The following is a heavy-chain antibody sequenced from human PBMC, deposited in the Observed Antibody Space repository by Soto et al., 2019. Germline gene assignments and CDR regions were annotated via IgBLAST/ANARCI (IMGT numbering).Heavy chain of an antibody. J-gene: IGHJ4*02. V-gene: IGHV3-30-3*01. Sequence: QVQLVESGGGVVQPGRSLRLSCAASGFTFSSYAMHWVRQAPGKGLEWVAVISYDGSNKYYADSVKGRFTISRDNSKNTLYLQMNSLRAEDTAVYYCARELLQLWFIAYGGQGTLVTVSS. CDR3: ARELLQLWFIAY. D-gene: IGHD5-18*01. CDR2: ISYDGSNK. CDR1: GFTFSSYA.